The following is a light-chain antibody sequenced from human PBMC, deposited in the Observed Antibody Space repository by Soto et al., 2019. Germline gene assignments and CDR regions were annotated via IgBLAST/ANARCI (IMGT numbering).Light chain of an antibody. CDR2: DAS. CDR3: QQRSDWPPLT. Sequence: DIVLTQSPATLSLSPGERATLSCRASRTVNNYLAWYQQKPGQAPRLLIYDASIRATGIPARFSGSGSGTDFTLTISSLEPEDFAVYFCQQRSDWPPLTFGQGTRVEIK. V-gene: IGKV3-11*01. J-gene: IGKJ5*01. CDR1: RTVNNY.